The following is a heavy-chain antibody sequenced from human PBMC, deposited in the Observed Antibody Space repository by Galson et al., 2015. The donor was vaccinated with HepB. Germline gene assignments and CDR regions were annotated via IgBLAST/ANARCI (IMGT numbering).Heavy chain of an antibody. CDR2: ISSDESFK. Sequence: SLRLSCAASGFPFNINGMHWARQAPGKGLEWVAVISSDESFKKYADSVKGRVTISRDNSRNTVYLQLNSLRAEDTAVYYCAKGSDISCHTIVLDPWGQGTLVTVSS. CDR3: AKGSDISCHTIVLDP. CDR1: GFPFNING. V-gene: IGHV3-30*18. J-gene: IGHJ5*02. D-gene: IGHD2-2*02.